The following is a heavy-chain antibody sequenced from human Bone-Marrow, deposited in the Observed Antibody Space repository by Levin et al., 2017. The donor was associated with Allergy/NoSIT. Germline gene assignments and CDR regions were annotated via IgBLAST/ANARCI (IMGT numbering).Heavy chain of an antibody. J-gene: IGHJ6*02. CDR2: IYSSGTT. D-gene: IGHD3-16*01. Sequence: SETLSLTCTVSGDSMNSYYWSWIRQPPGKGLEWIGYIYSSGTTSYNPSLKSRVTISIDTSNNQFSLKLTSVTAADTAVYYCTRLGTTLIPRDFYYGMKVWGQGTTVTVSS. V-gene: IGHV4-59*01. CDR1: GDSMNSYY. CDR3: TRLGTTLIPRDFYYGMKV.